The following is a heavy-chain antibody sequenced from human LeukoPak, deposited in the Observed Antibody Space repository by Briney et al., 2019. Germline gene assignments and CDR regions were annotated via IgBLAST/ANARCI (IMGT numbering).Heavy chain of an antibody. D-gene: IGHD1-1*01. Sequence: SETLSLTCAVYGGSFSGYYWSWIRQPAGKGLEWIGRIYTSGSTNYNPSLKSRVTMSVDTSKNQFSLKLSSVTAADTAVYYCARDRRELERRWFDPWGQGTLVTVSS. J-gene: IGHJ5*02. CDR1: GGSFSGYY. CDR3: ARDRRELERRWFDP. V-gene: IGHV4-4*07. CDR2: IYTSGST.